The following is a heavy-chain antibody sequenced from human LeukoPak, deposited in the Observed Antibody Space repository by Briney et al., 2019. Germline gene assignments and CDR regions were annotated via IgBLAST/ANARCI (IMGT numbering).Heavy chain of an antibody. D-gene: IGHD6-19*01. V-gene: IGHV3-23*01. CDR1: GFTFSNYA. CDR2: ISSGAGTT. J-gene: IGHJ5*02. Sequence: GGSLRLSCAASGFTFSNYAMSWVRQVPGKWLEWVSAISSGAGTTGYADSVKGRFTISRVNSKSTLYLQMNSLRAEDTAVYYCAKDLEQSYSGWSASYDAWGQGTLVTVSS. CDR3: AKDLEQSYSGWSASYDA.